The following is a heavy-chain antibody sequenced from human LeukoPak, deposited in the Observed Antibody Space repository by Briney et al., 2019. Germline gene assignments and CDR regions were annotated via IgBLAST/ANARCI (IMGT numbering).Heavy chain of an antibody. J-gene: IGHJ4*02. CDR1: GFTFSSYS. CDR3: ARLRYYDILTGSSPPFDY. D-gene: IGHD3-9*01. V-gene: IGHV3-21*01. Sequence: GGSLRLSCAASGFTFSSYSMSWDRQAPGKGLEWVSSISSSSSYIYYADSVKGRFTISRDNAKNSLYLQMNSLRAEDTAVYYCARLRYYDILTGSSPPFDYWGQGTLVTVSS. CDR2: ISSSSSYI.